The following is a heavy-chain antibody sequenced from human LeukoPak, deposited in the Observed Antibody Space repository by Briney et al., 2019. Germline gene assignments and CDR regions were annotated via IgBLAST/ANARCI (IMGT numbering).Heavy chain of an antibody. J-gene: IGHJ6*03. CDR1: GYSISSGYY. CDR3: ARAVRFLEWLTYYYYMDV. D-gene: IGHD3-3*01. CDR2: IYHSGST. Sequence: SETLSLTCTVSGYSISSGYYWGWIRQPPGKGLEWIGSIYHSGSTYYNPSLKSRVTISVDTSKNQFSLKLSSVTAADTAVYYCARAVRFLEWLTYYYYMDVWGKGTTVTVSS. V-gene: IGHV4-38-2*02.